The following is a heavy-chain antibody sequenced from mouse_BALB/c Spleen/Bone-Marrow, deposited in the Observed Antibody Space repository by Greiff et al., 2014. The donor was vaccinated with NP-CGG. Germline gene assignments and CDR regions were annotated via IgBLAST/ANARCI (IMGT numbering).Heavy chain of an antibody. CDR3: AGASYYAMDY. J-gene: IGHJ4*01. CDR2: IDPANGNT. CDR1: GFNIKDTY. Sequence: VQLQQPGAELVKPGASVKLSCTASGFNIKDTYMHWVKQRPEQGLEWIGGIDPANGNTKYDPKFQGKATITADTSSNTAYLQLSRLTSEDTAVYYCAGASYYAMDYWGQGTSVTVSS. V-gene: IGHV14-3*02.